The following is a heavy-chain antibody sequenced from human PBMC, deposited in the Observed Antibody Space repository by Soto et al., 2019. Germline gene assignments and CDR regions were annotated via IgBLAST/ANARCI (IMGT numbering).Heavy chain of an antibody. J-gene: IGHJ6*03. CDR1: GYTFTSYG. V-gene: IGHV1-18*01. D-gene: IGHD2-2*01. CDR3: ARVVPAAPYYYYYMDV. CDR2: ISAYNGNT. Sequence: GASVKVSCKASGYTFTSYGISWVRQAPGQGLEWMGRISAYNGNTNYAQKLQGRVTMTTDTSTSTAYMELSSLRSEDTAVYYCARVVPAAPYYYYYMDVWGKGTTVTVSS.